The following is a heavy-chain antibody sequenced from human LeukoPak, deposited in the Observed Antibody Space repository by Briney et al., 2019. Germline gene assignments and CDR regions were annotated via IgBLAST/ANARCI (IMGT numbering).Heavy chain of an antibody. CDR3: ARVIIGLDRARRGGSYYYYYMDV. CDR1: GYTFTSYA. D-gene: IGHD3-10*01. J-gene: IGHJ6*03. Sequence: GASVKVSCKASGYTFTSYAINWVRQAPGQGLEWMGWINTNTGNPTYAQGFTGRFVFSLDTSVSTAYLQISSLKAEDTAVYYCARVIIGLDRARRGGSYYYYYMDVWGKGTTVTVSS. CDR2: INTNTGNP. V-gene: IGHV7-4-1*02.